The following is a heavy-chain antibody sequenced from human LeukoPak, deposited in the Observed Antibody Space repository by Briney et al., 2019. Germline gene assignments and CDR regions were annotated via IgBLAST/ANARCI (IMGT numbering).Heavy chain of an antibody. CDR1: GGSISTYY. V-gene: IGHV4-59*08. D-gene: IGHD1-26*01. Sequence: SETLSLTCTVSGGSISTYYWSWIRQPPGKGLEWIGYIYYGGSTNYNPSLKSRVTIPVDTSKNQFSLKLSSVTAADTAVYYCARHSGSYYDFDYWGQGTLVTVSS. J-gene: IGHJ4*02. CDR2: IYYGGST. CDR3: ARHSGSYYDFDY.